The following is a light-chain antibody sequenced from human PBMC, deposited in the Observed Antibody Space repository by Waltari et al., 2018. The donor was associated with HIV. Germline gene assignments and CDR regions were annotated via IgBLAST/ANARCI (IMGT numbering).Light chain of an antibody. Sequence: QLILTQSPSASASLGAAVKLTCILRSGHSNYAIAWHPHQPEKGPRFLMKLNSDGSHSKGDGIPDRFSGSSSGAERYLTISSLQSEDEADYYCQTWDTGPWVFGGGTKLTVL. CDR3: QTWDTGPWV. J-gene: IGLJ3*02. CDR1: SGHSNYA. CDR2: LNSDGSH. V-gene: IGLV4-69*02.